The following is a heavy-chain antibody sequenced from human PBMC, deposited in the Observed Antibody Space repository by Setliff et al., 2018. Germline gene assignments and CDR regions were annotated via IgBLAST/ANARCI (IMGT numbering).Heavy chain of an antibody. D-gene: IGHD2-15*01. CDR1: GGTFSSYA. J-gene: IGHJ6*03. CDR3: ARVRDCSGGICHRGFHHYMDV. V-gene: IGHV1-69*13. Sequence: SVKVSCKASGGTFSSYAIDWVRQAPGQGLEWMGGIIPMFGTTNYAQRFRGRVTITADESTNTAYLELSSLRSEDTAVYYCARVRDCSGGICHRGFHHYMDVWGKGTTVTVSS. CDR2: IIPMFGTT.